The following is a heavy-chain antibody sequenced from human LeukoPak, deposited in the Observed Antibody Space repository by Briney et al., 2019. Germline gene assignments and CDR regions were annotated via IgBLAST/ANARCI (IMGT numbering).Heavy chain of an antibody. Sequence: GGSLRLSCAASGFTFSDYYMNWIRQTPGKGLEWVSYISSSGSIIYYADSVKGRFTISRDNAKNSVYLQMNSLRAEDTAVYYCAKGTTILPGVFDYWGQGTLVTVSS. J-gene: IGHJ4*02. CDR3: AKGTTILPGVFDY. CDR1: GFTFSDYY. CDR2: ISSSGSII. D-gene: IGHD2-15*01. V-gene: IGHV3-11*01.